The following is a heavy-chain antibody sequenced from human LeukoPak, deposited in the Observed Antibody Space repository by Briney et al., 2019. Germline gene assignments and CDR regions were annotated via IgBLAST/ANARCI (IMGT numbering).Heavy chain of an antibody. D-gene: IGHD3-10*01. Sequence: GGSLRLSCAASGFTFSSYAMHWVRQAPGKGLEWVAVISYDGSNKYYADSVKGRFTISRDNSKNTLYLQMNSLRAEDTAVYYCARVPRATMVRGVPYFDYWGQGTLVTVSS. CDR3: ARVPRATMVRGVPYFDY. CDR1: GFTFSSYA. J-gene: IGHJ4*02. CDR2: ISYDGSNK. V-gene: IGHV3-30*04.